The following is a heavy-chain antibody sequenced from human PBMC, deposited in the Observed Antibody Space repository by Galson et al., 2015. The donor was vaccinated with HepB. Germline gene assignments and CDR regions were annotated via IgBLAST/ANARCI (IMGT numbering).Heavy chain of an antibody. V-gene: IGHV3-15*07. Sequence: SLRLSCAASGFTFSNAWMNWVRQAPGKGLEWVGRIKSKTDGGTTDYAAPVKGRFTISRDDSKNTLYLQMNSLKTEDTVVYYCTTGMAAAVGHYWGQGTLVTVSS. CDR2: IKSKTDGGTT. D-gene: IGHD6-13*01. CDR1: GFTFSNAW. J-gene: IGHJ4*02. CDR3: TTGMAAAVGHY.